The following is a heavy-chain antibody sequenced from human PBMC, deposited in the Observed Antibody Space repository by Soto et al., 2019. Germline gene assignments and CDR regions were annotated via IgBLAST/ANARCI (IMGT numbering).Heavy chain of an antibody. CDR2: ISYDGSNK. V-gene: IGHV3-30-3*01. CDR3: AREKWDSSGWSHTSTRSVLDY. Sequence: QVQLVESGGGVVQPGRSLRLSCAASGFTFSSDAMHWVRQAPGKGLEWVAVISYDGSNKYYADSVKGRFTISRDNSKNTLYLQMNSLRAEDTAVYYCAREKWDSSGWSHTSTRSVLDYWGQGTLVTVSS. D-gene: IGHD6-19*01. CDR1: GFTFSSDA. J-gene: IGHJ4*02.